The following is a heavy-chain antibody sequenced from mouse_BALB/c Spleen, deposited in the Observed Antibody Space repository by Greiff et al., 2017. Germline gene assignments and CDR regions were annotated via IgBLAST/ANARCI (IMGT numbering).Heavy chain of an antibody. J-gene: IGHJ4*01. CDR2: ISSGSSTI. Sequence: DVMLVESGGGLVQPGGSRKLSCAASGFTFSSFGMHWVRQAPEKGLEWVAYISSGSSTIYYADTVKGRFTISRDNPKNTLFLQMTSLRSEDTAMYYGARGATVVATRGYAMDYWGQGTSVTVSS. V-gene: IGHV5-17*02. CDR3: ARGATVVATRGYAMDY. CDR1: GFTFSSFG. D-gene: IGHD1-1*01.